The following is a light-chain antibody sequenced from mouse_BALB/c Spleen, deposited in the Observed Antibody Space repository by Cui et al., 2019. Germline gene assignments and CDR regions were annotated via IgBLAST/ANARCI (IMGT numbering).Light chain of an antibody. CDR2: WAS. CDR1: QSLLNSRTRKNY. V-gene: IGKV8-21*01. CDR3: KQSYNLFT. Sequence: DIEMSQSPSTLDVSAGEKVTMSCKSSQSLLNSRTRKNYLAWYQQEPGQFPKLLIYWASTRESGVPDRFTGSGSGTDFTLTISSVQAEDLAVYYCKQSYNLFTFGSGTKLEIK. J-gene: IGKJ4*01.